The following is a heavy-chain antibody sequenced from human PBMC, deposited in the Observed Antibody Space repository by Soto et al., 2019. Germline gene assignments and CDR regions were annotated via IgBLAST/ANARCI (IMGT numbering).Heavy chain of an antibody. J-gene: IGHJ4*02. CDR3: ARTLPPYSSTWYFDY. D-gene: IGHD6-13*01. CDR1: GGSISSYY. CDR2: IYYSGST. Sequence: ASETLSLTCTVSGGSISSYYWSWIRQPPGKGLEWIGHIYYSGSTNYNPSLRSRVTISVDTSKNQFSLKLSSVTAADTAVYYCARTLPPYSSTWYFDYWGQGTLVTVSS. V-gene: IGHV4-59*01.